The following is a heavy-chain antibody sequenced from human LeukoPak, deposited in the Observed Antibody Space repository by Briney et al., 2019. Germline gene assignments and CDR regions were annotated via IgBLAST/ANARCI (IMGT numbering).Heavy chain of an antibody. CDR3: ARVSVGIPY. CDR1: GFTVSSNY. J-gene: IGHJ4*02. D-gene: IGHD4-23*01. V-gene: IGHV3-66*01. Sequence: PGGSLRLSCAASGFTVSSNYMSWVRQAPGKGLEGVSVMYSGGSTYYADSVKGRFTISRDNSKNTLYLQMNSLRAEDTAVNYCARVSVGIPYWGQGTLVTVSS. CDR2: MYSGGST.